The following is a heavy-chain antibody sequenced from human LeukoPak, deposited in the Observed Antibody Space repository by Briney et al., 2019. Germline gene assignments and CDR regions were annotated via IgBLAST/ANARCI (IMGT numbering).Heavy chain of an antibody. CDR3: ARSEYSYYGMDV. V-gene: IGHV4-59*01. CDR1: GGSISSYY. CDR2: IYYSGST. Sequence: SETLSLTCTVSGGSISSYYWSWIRQPPGKGLKWIGYIYYSGSTNYNPSLKSRVTISVDTSKNQFSLKLSSVTAADTAVYYCARSEYSYYGMDVWGQGTTVTVSS. J-gene: IGHJ6*02.